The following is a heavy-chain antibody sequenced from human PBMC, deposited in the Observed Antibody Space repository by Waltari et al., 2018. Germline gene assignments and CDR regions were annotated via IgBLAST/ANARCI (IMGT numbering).Heavy chain of an antibody. J-gene: IGHJ4*02. V-gene: IGHV3-23*01. CDR1: GFTFSSYA. D-gene: IGHD2-21*01. CDR3: AKVRIVHVGHFDY. CDR2: ISGSGGST. Sequence: EVQLLESGGGLVQPGGSLRLSCAASGFTFSSYALSWVRQGPGKGLEWVSAISGSGGSTYYADSVKGRFTISRDNSKNTLYLQMNSLRAEDTAVYYCAKVRIVHVGHFDYWGQGTLVTVSS.